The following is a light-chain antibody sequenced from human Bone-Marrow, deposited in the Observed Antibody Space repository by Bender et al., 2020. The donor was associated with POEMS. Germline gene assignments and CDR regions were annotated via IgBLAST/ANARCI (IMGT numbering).Light chain of an antibody. CDR3: CSFAGSSSCV. Sequence: QSALTQPASVSGSPGQSITISCTGTSSDVGAYNYVSWYQQHPGKAPKLMIYDVSQRPSGVSNRFSGSKSGNTASLTISGLQAADEADYYCCSFAGSSSCVFGTGTKVTVL. CDR2: DVS. V-gene: IGLV2-23*02. CDR1: SSDVGAYNY. J-gene: IGLJ1*01.